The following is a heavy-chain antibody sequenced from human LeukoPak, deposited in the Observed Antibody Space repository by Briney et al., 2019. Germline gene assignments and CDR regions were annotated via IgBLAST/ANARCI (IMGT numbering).Heavy chain of an antibody. J-gene: IGHJ4*02. CDR2: IYYSGST. V-gene: IGHV4-39*01. CDR3: ARGVAARAYGY. D-gene: IGHD6-6*01. Sequence: SETLSLTCTVSGGSISSSSYYWGWIRQPPGKGLEWIGSIYYSGSTYYNPSLKSRVTISVDTSKNQFSLKLSSVTAADTAVYYCARGVAARAYGYWGQGTLVTVSS. CDR1: GGSISSSSYY.